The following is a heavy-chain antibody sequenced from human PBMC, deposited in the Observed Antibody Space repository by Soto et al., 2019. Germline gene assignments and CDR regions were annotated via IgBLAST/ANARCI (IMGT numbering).Heavy chain of an antibody. D-gene: IGHD6-6*01. V-gene: IGHV1-58*02. Sequence: ASVKVSCKASGFTFTSSAMQWVRQARGQRLEWIGWIVVGSGNTNYAQKFQERVTITRDMSTSTAYMELSSLRSEDTAVYYCAADESSSSSPWFDPWGQGTLVTVSS. CDR2: IVVGSGNT. CDR3: AADESSSSSPWFDP. J-gene: IGHJ5*02. CDR1: GFTFTSSA.